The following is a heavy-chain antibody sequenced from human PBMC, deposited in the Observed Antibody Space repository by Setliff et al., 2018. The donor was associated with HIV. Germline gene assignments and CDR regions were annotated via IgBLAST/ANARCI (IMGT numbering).Heavy chain of an antibody. CDR1: GYSFTNYW. CDR3: ARRYGFDSSGLENDAFDI. CDR2: IYPDDSDT. D-gene: IGHD3-22*01. Sequence: GESLKISCTGSGYSFTNYWIGWVRQMPGKGLEWMGIIYPDDSDTRYSPSFQGQVTISADKSISTAYLQWSSLKASDTAMYYCARRYGFDSSGLENDAFDIWGQGTLVTVSS. J-gene: IGHJ3*02. V-gene: IGHV5-51*01.